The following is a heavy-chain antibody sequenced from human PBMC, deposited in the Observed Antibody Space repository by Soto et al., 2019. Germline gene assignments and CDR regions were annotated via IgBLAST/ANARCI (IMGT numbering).Heavy chain of an antibody. CDR2: IYYSGST. CDR3: ARAPGYNYDILTGYYKYYYYYGMDV. Sequence: SETLSLTCTVSGGSISSYYWSWIRQHPGKGLEWIGYIYYSGSTNYNPSLKSRVTISVDTSKNQFSLKLSSVTAADTAVYYCARAPGYNYDILTGYYKYYYYYGMDVWGQGTTVTVSS. CDR1: GGSISSYY. D-gene: IGHD3-9*01. J-gene: IGHJ6*02. V-gene: IGHV4-59*01.